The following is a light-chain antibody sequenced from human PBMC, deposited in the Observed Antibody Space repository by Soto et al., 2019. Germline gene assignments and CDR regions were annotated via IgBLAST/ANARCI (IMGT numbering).Light chain of an antibody. CDR2: GAS. V-gene: IGKV3-15*01. Sequence: EVVMTQSPATLSVSPGERATLSCRASQNVDSNLAWYQQKPGQAPRLLMYGASTRAAGIPANFSGSGSGTEFTITISSLQSEDFAVYYCQQYNKGPLTFGGGTKVEIK. CDR3: QQYNKGPLT. CDR1: QNVDSN. J-gene: IGKJ4*01.